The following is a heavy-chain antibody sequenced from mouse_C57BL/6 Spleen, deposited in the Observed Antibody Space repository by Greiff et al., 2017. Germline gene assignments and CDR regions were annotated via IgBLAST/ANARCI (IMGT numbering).Heavy chain of an antibody. Sequence: QVQLQQPGAELVKPGASVKMSCKASGYTFTSYWITWVKQRPGQGLEWIGDIYPGSGSTNYNEKFKSKATLTVDTSSSTAYMQRSSLTSEDSAVYYCARGDYDYDEAWFAYWGQGTLVTVSA. CDR2: IYPGSGST. CDR3: ARGDYDYDEAWFAY. D-gene: IGHD2-4*01. J-gene: IGHJ3*01. V-gene: IGHV1-55*01. CDR1: GYTFTSYW.